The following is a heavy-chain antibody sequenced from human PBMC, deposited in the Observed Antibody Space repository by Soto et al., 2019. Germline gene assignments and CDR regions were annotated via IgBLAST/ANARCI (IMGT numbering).Heavy chain of an antibody. Sequence: GGSLRLSCAASGFTFSSYAMSWVRQAPGKGLEWVSVISGSGGSTYYADSVKGRFTISRDNSKNTLYLQMNSLRAEDTAVYYCAKSSLYYYGSGSYHDYWGQGTLVTVSS. J-gene: IGHJ4*02. CDR1: GFTFSSYA. D-gene: IGHD3-10*01. CDR3: AKSSLYYYGSGSYHDY. CDR2: ISGSGGST. V-gene: IGHV3-23*01.